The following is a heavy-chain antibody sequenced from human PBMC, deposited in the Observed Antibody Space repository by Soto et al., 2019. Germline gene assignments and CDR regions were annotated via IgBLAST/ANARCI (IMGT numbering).Heavy chain of an antibody. D-gene: IGHD1-1*01. Sequence: LRLSCAASGFTFSIYWMHWVRQIPGKGLEWVSRVNSDGSSTYYADPVKGRFTISRDNAWNTMYLQMNRLRAEDTALYYCARGLENCDGMDVWGQGTTVSVSS. CDR1: GFTFSIYW. CDR2: VNSDGSST. CDR3: ARGLENCDGMDV. V-gene: IGHV3-74*01. J-gene: IGHJ6*02.